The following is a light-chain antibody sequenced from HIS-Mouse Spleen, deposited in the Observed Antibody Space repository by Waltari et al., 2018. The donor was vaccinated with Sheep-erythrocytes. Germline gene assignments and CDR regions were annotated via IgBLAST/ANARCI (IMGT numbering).Light chain of an antibody. CDR3: CSYAGSYNHV. J-gene: IGLJ1*01. V-gene: IGLV2-11*01. CDR2: DVS. CDR1: SSDVGGYNY. Sequence: QSALTQPRSVSGSPGQSVPISCTGTSSDVGGYNYVSWYQQHPGKAPKLMNDDVSNRPSGVPDRCSGSKSGDTASLTISGLQAEDEAYYCCCSYAGSYNHVFATGTKVTVL.